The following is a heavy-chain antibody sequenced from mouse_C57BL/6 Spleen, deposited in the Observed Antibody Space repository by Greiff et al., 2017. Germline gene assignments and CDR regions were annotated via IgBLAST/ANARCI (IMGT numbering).Heavy chain of an antibody. V-gene: IGHV1-19*01. D-gene: IGHD2-5*01. J-gene: IGHJ4*01. CDR2: INPYNGGT. CDR1: GYTFTDYY. Sequence: VQLKQSGPVLVKPGASVKMSCKASGYTFTDYYMNWVKQSHGKSLEWIGVINPYNGGTSYNQKFKGKATLTVDKSSSTAYMELNSLTSEDSAVYYCARSGYYSNYDAMDYWGQGTSVTVSS. CDR3: ARSGYYSNYDAMDY.